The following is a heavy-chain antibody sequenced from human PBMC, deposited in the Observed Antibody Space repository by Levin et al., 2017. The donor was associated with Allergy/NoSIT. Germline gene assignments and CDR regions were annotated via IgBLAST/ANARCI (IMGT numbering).Heavy chain of an antibody. CDR2: ISGYSGNT. J-gene: IGHJ5*02. V-gene: IGHV1-18*01. CDR3: ARDKYQLLSRDNWFDP. CDR1: GYTFTSYG. Sequence: ASVKVSCKASGYTFTSYGISWVRQAPGQGLEWMGWISGYSGNTNYAQKFLDRVTMTTDTSTSTAYMELRSLRSVDTAVYYCARDKYQLLSRDNWFDPWGQGTLVTVSS. D-gene: IGHD2-2*01.